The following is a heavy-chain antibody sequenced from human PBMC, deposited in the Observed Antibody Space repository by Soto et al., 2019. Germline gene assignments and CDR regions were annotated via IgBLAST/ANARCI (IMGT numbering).Heavy chain of an antibody. D-gene: IGHD2-15*01. CDR2: IYPGDSDT. V-gene: IGHV5-51*01. Sequence: PGESLKISCKGSGYSFTSYWIGWVRQMPGKGLEWMGIIYPGDSDTRYSPSFQGQVTISADKSISTAYLQWSSLKASDTAMYYCARGGRYCSGGSCYPNNWFDPWGQGTRVTVSS. J-gene: IGHJ5*02. CDR1: GYSFTSYW. CDR3: ARGGRYCSGGSCYPNNWFDP.